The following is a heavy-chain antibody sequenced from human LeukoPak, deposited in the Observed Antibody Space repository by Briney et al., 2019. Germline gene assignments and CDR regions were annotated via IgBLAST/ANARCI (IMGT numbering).Heavy chain of an antibody. Sequence: SSETLSLTCTVSGGSISSHCWSWIRQPPGKGLEWIGYIYYSGTTNYNPSLKSRVTISVDTPKNQFSLKLSSVTAADTAVYYCARGVYIAAAQYGYWGQGTLVTVSS. J-gene: IGHJ4*02. D-gene: IGHD6-13*01. V-gene: IGHV4-59*11. CDR2: IYYSGTT. CDR1: GGSISSHC. CDR3: ARGVYIAAAQYGY.